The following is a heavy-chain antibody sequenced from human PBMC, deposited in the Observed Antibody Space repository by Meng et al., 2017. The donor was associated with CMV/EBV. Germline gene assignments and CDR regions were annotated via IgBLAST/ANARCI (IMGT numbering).Heavy chain of an antibody. CDR1: GFTFSDYY. J-gene: IGHJ6*02. D-gene: IGHD6-6*01. CDR2: ISSSGSTI. V-gene: IGHV3-11*01. Sequence: GESLKISCAASGFTFSDYYMSWIRQAPGKGLEWVSYISSSGSTIYYADSVKGRFTISRDNAKNSLYLQMNSLRAEDTAVYYCARDGSSSYEFGDYYYYGMDVWGQGTTVTVSS. CDR3: ARDGSSSYEFGDYYYYGMDV.